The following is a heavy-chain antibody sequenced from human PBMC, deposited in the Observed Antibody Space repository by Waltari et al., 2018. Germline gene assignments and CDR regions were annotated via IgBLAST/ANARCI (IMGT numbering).Heavy chain of an antibody. CDR1: SISSSSYY. D-gene: IGHD1-20*01. Sequence: SISSSSYYWGWIRQPPGKGLEWIGSIYYSGSTYYNPSLKSRVTISVDTSKNQFSLKLSSVTAADTAVYYCARSNWKYYFDYWGQGTLVTVSS. CDR3: ARSNWKYYFDY. V-gene: IGHV4-39*07. CDR2: IYYSGST. J-gene: IGHJ4*02.